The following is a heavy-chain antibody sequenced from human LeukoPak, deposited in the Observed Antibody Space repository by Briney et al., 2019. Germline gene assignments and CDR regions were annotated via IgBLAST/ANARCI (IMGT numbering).Heavy chain of an antibody. CDR3: ARQVGGVPAATFDH. Sequence: SETLSLTCTVSGGSISGSTYHWGWIRQPPGKGLEWVGSIYYTGSTYYNPSLKSRVTISVDTSKNQFSLKLSSVTAADTTVYYCARQVGGVPAATFDHWGQGTLVTVSS. CDR1: GGSISGSTYH. D-gene: IGHD3-16*01. V-gene: IGHV4-39*01. CDR2: IYYTGST. J-gene: IGHJ4*02.